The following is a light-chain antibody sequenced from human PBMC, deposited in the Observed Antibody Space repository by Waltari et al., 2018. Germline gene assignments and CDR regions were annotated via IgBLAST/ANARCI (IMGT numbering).Light chain of an antibody. CDR2: GAS. CDR3: QQYGSSPWT. V-gene: IGKV3-20*01. CDR1: QSLSSRN. Sequence: DIVLTQSPGTLPLFPGERATLPCRASQSLSSRNLAWFQQKYGQAPRLVIYGASSRANGIPDRFSGSGSETEFTLTISRLEPADFAVYYCQQYGSSPWTFGQGTKVEIK. J-gene: IGKJ1*01.